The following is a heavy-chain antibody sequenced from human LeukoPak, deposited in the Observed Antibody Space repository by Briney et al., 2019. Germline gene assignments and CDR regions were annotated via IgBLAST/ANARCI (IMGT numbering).Heavy chain of an antibody. D-gene: IGHD1-26*01. V-gene: IGHV1-8*01. J-gene: IGHJ4*02. CDR1: GYTFTSYD. CDR3: ARGRDIVGATNFGY. Sequence: GASVKVSCKASGYTFTSYDINWVRQATGQGLEWMGWMNPNSGNTGYAQKFQGRVTMTRNTCISTAYMELSSLRSEDTAVYYCARGRDIVGATNFGYWGQGTLVTVSS. CDR2: MNPNSGNT.